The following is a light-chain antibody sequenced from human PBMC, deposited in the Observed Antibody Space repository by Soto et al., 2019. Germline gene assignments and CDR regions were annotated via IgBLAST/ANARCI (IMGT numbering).Light chain of an antibody. CDR2: AAS. V-gene: IGKV1-39*01. Sequence: DLQMTQSPSSLSASVGDRVTIDCRANETVSIYLNWYQQKLGKAPKLLIYAASTLQTGVPSRFSGSGSGRDFTLNISSLQPDDFATYHCQQSLAVPPTFGQGTKVEVK. J-gene: IGKJ1*01. CDR3: QQSLAVPPT. CDR1: ETVSIY.